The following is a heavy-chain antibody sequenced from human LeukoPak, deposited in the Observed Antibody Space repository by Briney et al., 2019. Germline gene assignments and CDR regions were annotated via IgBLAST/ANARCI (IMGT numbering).Heavy chain of an antibody. CDR1: GFTFSSYW. Sequence: TGGSLRLSCAASGFTFSSYWVHWVRQAPGKGLVWVSRLNTDGSTKTYADSVKGRFTISRDNAKNTLYLQMNSLRAEDTAVNYCARAGPDYYGSSGYYWDSWGQGTLVTVSS. CDR2: LNTDGSTK. CDR3: ARAGPDYYGSSGYYWDS. D-gene: IGHD3-22*01. J-gene: IGHJ4*02. V-gene: IGHV3-74*01.